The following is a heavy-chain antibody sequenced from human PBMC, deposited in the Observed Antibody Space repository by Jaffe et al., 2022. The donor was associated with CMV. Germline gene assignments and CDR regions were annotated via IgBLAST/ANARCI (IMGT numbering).Heavy chain of an antibody. J-gene: IGHJ4*02. CDR2: ISSSGSTI. CDR1: GFTFSSYE. CDR3: AREIGVVVAATLDY. V-gene: IGHV3-48*03. D-gene: IGHD2-15*01. Sequence: EVQLVESGGGLVQPGGSLRLSCAASGFTFSSYEMNWVRQAPGKGLEWVSYISSSGSTIYYADSVKGRFTISRDNAKNSLYLQMNSLRAEDTAVYYCAREIGVVVAATLDYWGQGTLVTVSS.